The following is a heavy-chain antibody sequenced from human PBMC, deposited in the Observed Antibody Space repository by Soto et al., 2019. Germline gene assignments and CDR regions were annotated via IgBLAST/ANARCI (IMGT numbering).Heavy chain of an antibody. CDR3: ARPASGGSRDAFDV. Sequence: PGESLKIACKASGYKFTTFWLNWCLQTPGKGLEWLGRIDPTDSFTNYSPPFEGHVTISVDRSISTAYLQWNSLQASDTAIYYCARPASGGSRDAFDVWGQGTTVTVSS. J-gene: IGHJ3*01. CDR2: IDPTDSFT. CDR1: GYKFTTFW. V-gene: IGHV5-10-1*01. D-gene: IGHD2-15*01.